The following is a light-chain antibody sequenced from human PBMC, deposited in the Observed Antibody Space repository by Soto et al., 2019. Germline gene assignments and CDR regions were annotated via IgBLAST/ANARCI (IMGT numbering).Light chain of an antibody. CDR2: GAS. CDR3: QHYNNWPT. Sequence: EIVMTQSPGTLSVSPGERATLSCRASQSVSSNLAWYQQKPGQAPSLLIYGASTRATGIPARFSGSGSGTEFTLTISSLQSEDFAVYYCQHYNNWPTFGQGTKLEIK. CDR1: QSVSSN. J-gene: IGKJ2*01. V-gene: IGKV3D-15*01.